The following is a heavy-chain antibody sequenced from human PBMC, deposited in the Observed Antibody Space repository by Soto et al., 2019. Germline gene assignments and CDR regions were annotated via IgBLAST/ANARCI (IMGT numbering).Heavy chain of an antibody. CDR1: GFTFGTYA. V-gene: IGHV3-33*01. D-gene: IGHD2-8*01. CDR3: ARAFCTNGVCYYFFDY. CDR2: IYCDGSNR. Sequence: GGSLRLSCAASGFTFGTYAMHWVRQAPGKGLEWVAVIYCDGSNRYYGDAVKGRFTISRDNSKSTLYLQMSSLRAEDTALYYCARAFCTNGVCYYFFDYWGHGTQVTVSS. J-gene: IGHJ4*01.